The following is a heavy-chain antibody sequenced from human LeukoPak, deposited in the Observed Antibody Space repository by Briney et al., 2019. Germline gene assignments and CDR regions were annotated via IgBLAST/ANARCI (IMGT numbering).Heavy chain of an antibody. CDR2: IKQDGSEK. CDR1: GFAFSSYW. J-gene: IGHJ3*02. CDR3: ARMGVSDAFDI. Sequence: GGSLRLSCAASGFAFSSYWMSWVRQAPGKGLEWVANIKQDGSEKYYVDSVKGRFTISRDNAKNSLYLQMNSLRAEDTAVYYCARMGVSDAFDIWGQGTMVTVSS. D-gene: IGHD3-10*01. V-gene: IGHV3-7*01.